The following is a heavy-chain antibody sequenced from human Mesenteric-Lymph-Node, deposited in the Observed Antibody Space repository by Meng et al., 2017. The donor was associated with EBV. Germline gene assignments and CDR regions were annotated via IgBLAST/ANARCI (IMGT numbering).Heavy chain of an antibody. CDR3: ARVSGPYYSPWFDP. Sequence: QLEESGPGLGQPSETPALTGTVSGDSVSSTRCYWSWIRQPQGRGLEWIGYIFNSGSTNYNPSLRSRATISVDTSRNQFSLTLNSVTAADTAVYYCARVSGPYYSPWFDPWGQGSLVTVSS. J-gene: IGHJ5*02. V-gene: IGHV4-61*01. CDR1: GDSVSSTRCY. CDR2: IFNSGST. D-gene: IGHD2/OR15-2a*01.